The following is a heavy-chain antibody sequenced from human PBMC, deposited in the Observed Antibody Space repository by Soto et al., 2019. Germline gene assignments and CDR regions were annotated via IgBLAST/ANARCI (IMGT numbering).Heavy chain of an antibody. CDR3: ARGLKSGSYSGGAFDI. Sequence: PSQTLSLTCAISGDSVSSKSAAWNWVRQSPSRGLEWLGRTYYRSKWNKDYAVSVKSRITINPDTSKNQFSLQLNSVTPEDTAVYYCARGLKSGSYSGGAFDIWGQGTMVTVSS. CDR2: TYYRSKWNK. CDR1: GDSVSSKSAA. J-gene: IGHJ3*02. D-gene: IGHD1-26*01. V-gene: IGHV6-1*01.